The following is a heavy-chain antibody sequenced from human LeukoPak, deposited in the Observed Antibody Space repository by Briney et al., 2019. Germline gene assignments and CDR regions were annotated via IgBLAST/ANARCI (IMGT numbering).Heavy chain of an antibody. D-gene: IGHD2-2*01. Sequence: ESGPTLVKPTQTLTLTCTFSGFSLSTSGVGVGWIRQPPGKALEWLALIYWNDDKRYSPSLKSRLTITKDTSKNQVVLTMTNMDLVDTAKYYWPGRMGGFCSKPSCRGGSDPWGQETLVTVSS. J-gene: IGHJ5*02. V-gene: IGHV2-5*01. CDR1: GFSLSTSGVG. CDR2: IYWNDDK. CDR3: PGRMGGFCSKPSCRGGSDP.